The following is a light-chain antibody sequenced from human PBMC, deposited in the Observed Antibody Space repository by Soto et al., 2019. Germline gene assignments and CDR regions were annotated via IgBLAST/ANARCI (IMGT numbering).Light chain of an antibody. Sequence: DIHLTQSPSSLSAAVGDRVTITCRASQAILTYLNWFQQKAGKAPEVLIYGAFSLRSGVPSRFTGSGSATDFTPTITSLQPEDGGTYFCQQTFSPAVTFGGGTKVDIK. V-gene: IGKV1-39*01. CDR3: QQTFSPAVT. J-gene: IGKJ4*01. CDR1: QAILTY. CDR2: GAF.